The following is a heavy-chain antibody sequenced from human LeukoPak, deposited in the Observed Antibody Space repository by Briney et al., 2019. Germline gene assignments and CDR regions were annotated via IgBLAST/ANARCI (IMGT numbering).Heavy chain of an antibody. CDR1: GFTFSTYG. CDR2: IYSGGST. D-gene: IGHD4/OR15-4a*01. Sequence: GGSLRLSCGASGFTFSTYGMTWVRQAPGKGLEWVSFIYSGGSTHYSDSVKGRFTISRDNSKNTLYLQMNSLRAEDTAVYYCARRAGAYSHPYDYWGQGTLVTVSS. CDR3: ARRAGAYSHPYDY. V-gene: IGHV3-53*01. J-gene: IGHJ4*02.